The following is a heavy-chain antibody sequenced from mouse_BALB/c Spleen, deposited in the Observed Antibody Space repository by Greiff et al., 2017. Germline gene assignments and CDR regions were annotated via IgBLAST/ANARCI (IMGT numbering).Heavy chain of an antibody. J-gene: IGHJ4*01. Sequence: EVHLVESGGGLVQPGGSRKLSCAASGFTFSSFGMHWVRQAPEKGLEWVAYISSGSSTIYYADTVKGRFTISRDNPKNTLFLQMTSLRSEDTAMYYCARSDYYGSFYYAMDYWGQGTSVTVSS. D-gene: IGHD1-1*01. V-gene: IGHV5-17*02. CDR3: ARSDYYGSFYYAMDY. CDR1: GFTFSSFG. CDR2: ISSGSSTI.